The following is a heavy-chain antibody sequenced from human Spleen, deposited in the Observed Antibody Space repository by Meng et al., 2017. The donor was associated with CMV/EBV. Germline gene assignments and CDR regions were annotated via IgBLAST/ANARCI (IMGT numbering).Heavy chain of an antibody. CDR1: GFTFSSFA. Sequence: SVRISCAASGFTFSSFAMTWVRQAPGKGLEWVSGLSGSSATTYYADSVKGRFTISRDNSKNTLHLLMNSLRAEDTAVYYCVNSGTPDYWGQGTLVTVSS. CDR2: LSGSSATT. J-gene: IGHJ4*02. D-gene: IGHD1-1*01. CDR3: VNSGTPDY. V-gene: IGHV3-23*01.